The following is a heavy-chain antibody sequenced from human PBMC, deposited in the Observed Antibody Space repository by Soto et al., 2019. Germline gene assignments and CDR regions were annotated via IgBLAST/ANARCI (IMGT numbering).Heavy chain of an antibody. CDR2: INHRGST. V-gene: IGHV4-34*01. D-gene: IGHD7-27*01. CDR1: GGSFSGYY. J-gene: IGHJ4*02. Sequence: QVQLQQWGAGLLKPSETLSLTCAVYGGSFSGYYWNWIRQPPGKGLEWIGEINHRGSTNYNPSLKSRVTLSVDTSKNQFSLKLSSVTAADTVVYYCARGWGRIFDYWGQGTLVTVSS. CDR3: ARGWGRIFDY.